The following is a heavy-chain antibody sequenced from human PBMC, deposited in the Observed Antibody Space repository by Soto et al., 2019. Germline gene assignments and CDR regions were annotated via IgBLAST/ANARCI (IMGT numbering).Heavy chain of an antibody. Sequence: QVQLVQSGADVRKPGASVKVSCKASGYTFTGYYIHWVRQAPGQGLEWMGWIIPNSGGTNYAQSFQGRVTMTRDTSISTAYMELSRLTSDDTAVYYCARSSPSLDYWGQGTLVTVSS. CDR1: GYTFTGYY. V-gene: IGHV1-2*02. CDR2: IIPNSGGT. CDR3: ARSSPSLDY. J-gene: IGHJ4*02.